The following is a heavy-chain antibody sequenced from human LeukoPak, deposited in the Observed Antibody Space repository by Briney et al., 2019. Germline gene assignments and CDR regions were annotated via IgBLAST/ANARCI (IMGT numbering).Heavy chain of an antibody. CDR1: GGSISSGGYY. V-gene: IGHV4-30-2*01. J-gene: IGHJ4*02. CDR3: AGGSGSFTLYYFDY. CDR2: INHSGST. D-gene: IGHD3-10*01. Sequence: SQTLSLTCTVSGGSISSGGYYWSWIRQPPGKGLEWIGEINHSGSTNYNPSLKSRVTISVDTSKNQFSLKLSSVTAADTAVYYCAGGSGSFTLYYFDYWGQGTLVTVSS.